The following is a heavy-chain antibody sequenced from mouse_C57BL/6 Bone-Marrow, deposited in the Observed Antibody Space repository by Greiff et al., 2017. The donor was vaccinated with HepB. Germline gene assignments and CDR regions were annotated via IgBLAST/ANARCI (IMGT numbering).Heavy chain of an antibody. D-gene: IGHD1-1*01. CDR3: ARAPITTVVPYAMDY. J-gene: IGHJ4*01. CDR1: GYTSTDYN. CDR2: INPNNGGT. V-gene: IGHV1-18*01. Sequence: VQLQQSGPELVKPGASVKIPCKASGYTSTDYNMDWVKQSHGKSLEWIGDINPNNGGTIYNQKFKGKATLTVDKSSSTAYMELRSLTSEDTAVYYCARAPITTVVPYAMDYWGQGTSVTVSS.